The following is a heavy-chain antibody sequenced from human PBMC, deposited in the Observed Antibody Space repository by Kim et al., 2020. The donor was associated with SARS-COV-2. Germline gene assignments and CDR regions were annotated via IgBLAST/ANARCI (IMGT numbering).Heavy chain of an antibody. CDR3: ASYYDILTGYYPGYFDY. D-gene: IGHD3-9*01. Sequence: FQGRVTITADESTSTAYMELSSLRSEDTAVYYCASYYDILTGYYPGYFDYWGQGTLVTVSS. V-gene: IGHV1-69*01. J-gene: IGHJ4*02.